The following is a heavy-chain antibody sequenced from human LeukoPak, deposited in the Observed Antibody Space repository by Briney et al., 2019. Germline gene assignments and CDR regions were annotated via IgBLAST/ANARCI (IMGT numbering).Heavy chain of an antibody. CDR1: GFNFDDSP. CDR3: AKGSMVRGTPHHDAFDI. J-gene: IGHJ3*02. V-gene: IGHV3-43D*03. Sequence: PGGFLRLSCAASGFNFDDSPMHWVQQPPGKGLEWVSLISRDGASPHYGDSVKGRFIVSRDNTKNALYLQMNSLRAEDTALYYCAKGSMVRGTPHHDAFDIWGQGTMVTVSS. D-gene: IGHD3-10*01. CDR2: ISRDGASP.